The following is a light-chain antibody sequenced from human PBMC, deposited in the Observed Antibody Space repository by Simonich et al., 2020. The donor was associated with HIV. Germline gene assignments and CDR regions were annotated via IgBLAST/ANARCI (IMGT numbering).Light chain of an antibody. J-gene: IGKJ4*01. V-gene: IGKV3-15*01. Sequence: EIVMTQSPATLSVSHGERATLSCRASQSVSGNLAWYQQKPGQAPRLLIYGASTRATGIPARCSGSGSGTEFTLTISSLQSEDFAVYYCQQYNNWPPLTFGGGTKVEIK. CDR3: QQYNNWPPLT. CDR2: GAS. CDR1: QSVSGN.